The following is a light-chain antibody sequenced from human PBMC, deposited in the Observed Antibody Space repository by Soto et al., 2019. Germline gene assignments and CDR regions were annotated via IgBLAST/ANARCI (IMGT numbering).Light chain of an antibody. CDR2: DAS. J-gene: IGKJ3*01. CDR1: QSVSSY. Sequence: EIVLTQSPATLSLSPGERATLSCRASQSVSSYLAWYQQKPGQAPRLLIYDASNRATGIPARFSGSGSGTDLTLTISSLGPEDFAVYYCQQRSNWPPSFGPGTKVDIK. CDR3: QQRSNWPPS. V-gene: IGKV3-11*01.